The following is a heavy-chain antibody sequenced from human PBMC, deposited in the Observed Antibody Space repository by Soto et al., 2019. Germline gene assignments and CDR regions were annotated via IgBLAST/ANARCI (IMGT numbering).Heavy chain of an antibody. J-gene: IGHJ5*02. CDR1: VFTFISYW. Sequence: GGSLRLSCASSVFTFISYWMDWVRQAPGKGLVWVSRINSDGSSTSYADSVKGRFTISRDNAKNTLYLQMNSLRAEDTAVYYCARDRWELHWFDPWGQGTLVTVSS. CDR2: INSDGSST. CDR3: ARDRWELHWFDP. D-gene: IGHD1-26*01. V-gene: IGHV3-74*01.